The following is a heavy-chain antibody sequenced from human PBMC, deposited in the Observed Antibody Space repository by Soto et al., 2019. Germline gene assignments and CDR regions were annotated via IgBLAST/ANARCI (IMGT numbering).Heavy chain of an antibody. J-gene: IGHJ4*02. V-gene: IGHV3-23*01. Sequence: EVQLLESGGGLVQPGGSLRLSCAASGFTFSSYAMSWVRQAPGKGLEWVSAISGSGGSTYYADSVKGRFTISRDNSKNTLYLQMNSLRAEDTAVYYCAKFPYDFWSGYLLYYFDYWGQGTLVTVSS. D-gene: IGHD3-3*01. CDR3: AKFPYDFWSGYLLYYFDY. CDR1: GFTFSSYA. CDR2: ISGSGGST.